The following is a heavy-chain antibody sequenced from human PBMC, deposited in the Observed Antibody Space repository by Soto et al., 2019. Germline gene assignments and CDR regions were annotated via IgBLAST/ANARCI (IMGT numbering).Heavy chain of an antibody. Sequence: SETLSLTCTVSGDSISGHYWSWIRQPPEKGLEWIAYIYDIGTTNYNPSLKSRVTISKDTSKNQFSLNLNSVTAADTAVYYCARDPPRGSDGARSLDYWGRGPLVT. V-gene: IGHV4-59*11. CDR3: ARDPPRGSDGARSLDY. J-gene: IGHJ2*01. CDR1: GDSISGHY. D-gene: IGHD6-25*01. CDR2: IYDIGTT.